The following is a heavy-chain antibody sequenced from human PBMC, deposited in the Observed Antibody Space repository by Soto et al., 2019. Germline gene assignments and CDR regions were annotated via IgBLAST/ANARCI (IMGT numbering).Heavy chain of an antibody. CDR3: ARGQEGVVATH. V-gene: IGHV4-34*01. CDR2: IKDGGRT. CDR1: GGSLSGYY. J-gene: IGHJ4*02. Sequence: QVQLQQWGAGLLKPSETLSLNCAVNGGSLSGYYWSWIRQPPGKGLEWIGEIKDGGRTNYSPSLTSRPTISSDTSNNQFSLRLYSVTAADTGVYYCARGQEGVVATHWDQGTLVTVSS. D-gene: IGHD5-12*01.